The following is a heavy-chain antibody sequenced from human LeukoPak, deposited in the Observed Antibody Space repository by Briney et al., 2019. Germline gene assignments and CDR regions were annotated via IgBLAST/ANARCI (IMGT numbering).Heavy chain of an antibody. J-gene: IGHJ4*02. Sequence: GGSLRLSCAASGFIFTDYYMSWVRQAPGKGLEWVSFIDSGSTSTKYADSVKGRFTIARDNAKNSVYLQMNSLRAEDTAVYYCARGSLHGAYGFDYWGQGTLVTASS. V-gene: IGHV3-11*06. D-gene: IGHD4/OR15-4a*01. CDR1: GFIFTDYY. CDR2: IDSGSTST. CDR3: ARGSLHGAYGFDY.